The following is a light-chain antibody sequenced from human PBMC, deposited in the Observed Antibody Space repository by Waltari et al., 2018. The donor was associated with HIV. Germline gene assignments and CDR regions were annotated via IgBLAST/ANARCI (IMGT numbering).Light chain of an antibody. J-gene: IGLJ1*01. Sequence: QSALTQPRSVSGSPGPSVTISCTGTSSGVGGYNYVSWYQQHPGKAPKLMIFDVSKRPSGVPDRFCGSRSGNTASLTISGLQAEDEADYYCCSYAGSYTYVFGTGTKVTVL. CDR2: DVS. V-gene: IGLV2-11*01. CDR1: SSGVGGYNY. CDR3: CSYAGSYTYV.